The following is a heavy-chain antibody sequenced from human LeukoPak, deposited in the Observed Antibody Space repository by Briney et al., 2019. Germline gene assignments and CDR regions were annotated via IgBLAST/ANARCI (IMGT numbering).Heavy chain of an antibody. D-gene: IGHD2-8*02. J-gene: IGHJ6*03. Sequence: PSETLSLTCGVYGGSFSGYYWSWIRQPPGKGLEWIGEINQSGSTNYNPSLKSRVTISVDTSKNQFSLKLSSVTAADTAVYYCTGGWWKMIDYYYYYMDVWGKGTTVTVSS. CDR1: GGSFSGYY. CDR3: TGGWWKMIDYYYYYMDV. CDR2: INQSGST. V-gene: IGHV4-34*01.